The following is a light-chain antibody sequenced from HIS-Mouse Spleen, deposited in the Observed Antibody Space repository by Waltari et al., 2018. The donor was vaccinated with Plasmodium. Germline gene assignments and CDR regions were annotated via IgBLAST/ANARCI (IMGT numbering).Light chain of an antibody. CDR1: QSVSSY. Sequence: EIVFTQSPATLSLSPGERATPPFRASQSVSSYLAWYQQKPGQAPRLLIYDASNRATGIPARFSGSGSGTDFTLTISSLEPEDFAVYYCQQRSNWMYTFGQGTKLEIK. CDR3: QQRSNWMYT. V-gene: IGKV3-11*01. CDR2: DAS. J-gene: IGKJ2*01.